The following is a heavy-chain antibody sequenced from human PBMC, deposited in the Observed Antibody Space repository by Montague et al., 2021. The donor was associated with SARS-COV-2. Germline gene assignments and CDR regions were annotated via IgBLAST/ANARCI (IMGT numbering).Heavy chain of an antibody. J-gene: IGHJ6*02. D-gene: IGHD2-8*01. CDR2: IYYSGST. V-gene: IGHV4-59*01. CDR1: GGSISGYY. CDR3: ARLLRSCSNGVCRTYYYYAMDV. Sequence: SETLSLTCTVSGGSISGYYWSWIRQSPGEGLEWIGYIYYSGSTKXNPFLESRVTVSVDRSKNQVSLKLSSVTPADTAVYYCARLLRSCSNGVCRTYYYYAMDVWGQGTTVTVSS.